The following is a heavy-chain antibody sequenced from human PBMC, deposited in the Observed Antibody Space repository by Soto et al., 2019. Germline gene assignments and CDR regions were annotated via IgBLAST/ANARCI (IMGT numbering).Heavy chain of an antibody. V-gene: IGHV3-30*18. CDR2: ISYDGSNK. J-gene: IGHJ4*02. Sequence: VQLLESGGGLVQPGGSLRLSCAASGFTFSRCDMNWVRQAPGRGLEWVAVISYDGSNKYYADSVKGRFTISRDNSKNTLYLQMNSLRAEDTAVYYCAKDRDSSSWYPDYWGQGTLVTVSS. CDR1: GFTFSRCD. CDR3: AKDRDSSSWYPDY. D-gene: IGHD6-13*01.